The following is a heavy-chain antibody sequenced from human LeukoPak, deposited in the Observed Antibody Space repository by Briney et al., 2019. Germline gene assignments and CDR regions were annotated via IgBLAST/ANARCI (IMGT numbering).Heavy chain of an antibody. CDR2: ISGSGGST. J-gene: IGHJ4*02. CDR3: AKYLVRGVIITPFDY. CDR1: GFTFSSYG. D-gene: IGHD3-10*01. V-gene: IGHV3-23*01. Sequence: KPGGSLRLSCAASGFTFSSYGMSWVRQAPGKGLEWVSAISGSGGSTYYADSVKGRFTISRDNSKNTLYLQMNSLRAEDTAVYYCAKYLVRGVIITPFDYWGQGTLVTVSS.